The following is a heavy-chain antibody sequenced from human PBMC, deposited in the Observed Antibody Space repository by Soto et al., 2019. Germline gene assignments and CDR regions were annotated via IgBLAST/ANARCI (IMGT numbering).Heavy chain of an antibody. J-gene: IGHJ4*02. CDR1: GDSLSTDYW. V-gene: IGHV4-4*02. CDR2: IHHSGIT. CDR3: ARGISYRWVY. D-gene: IGHD3-16*02. Sequence: SETLSLTCIVSGDSLSTDYWWSWVRQPPGKGLEWIGEIHHSGITNYIQSVRSRVTMSVDKSNNQVSLELTSVAAADTAVYYCARGISYRWVYWGQGILVTVS.